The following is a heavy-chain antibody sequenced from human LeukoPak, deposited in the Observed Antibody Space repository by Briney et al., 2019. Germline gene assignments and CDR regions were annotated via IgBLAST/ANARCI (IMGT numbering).Heavy chain of an antibody. D-gene: IGHD3-22*01. CDR1: GGSISSSSYY. CDR2: IYYSGST. J-gene: IGHJ4*02. V-gene: IGHV4-39*07. CDR3: VSGSSAMIVVVIHSPFDY. Sequence: PSETLSLTCTVSGGSISSSSYYWGWIRQPPGKGLEWIGSIYYSGSTYYNPSLKSRVTISVDTSKNQFSLKLSPVTAADTAVYYCVSGSSAMIVVVIHSPFDYWGQGTLVTVSS.